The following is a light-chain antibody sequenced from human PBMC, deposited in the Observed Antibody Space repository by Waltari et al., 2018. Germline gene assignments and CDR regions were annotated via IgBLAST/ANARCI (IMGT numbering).Light chain of an antibody. CDR1: QSVGTW. CDR2: MAS. J-gene: IGKJ2*01. Sequence: DIQMTQSPSTLSAFVVARVTISCRASQSVGTWLAWYQQKPGKAPKLLIYMASSLESGVPSRFSGSGSGTEFTLTISGLQPDDFATYSCQQYSSFSTFGQGTKV. CDR3: QQYSSFST. V-gene: IGKV1-5*03.